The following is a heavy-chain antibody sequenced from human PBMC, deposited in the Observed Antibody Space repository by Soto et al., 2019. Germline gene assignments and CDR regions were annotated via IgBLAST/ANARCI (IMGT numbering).Heavy chain of an antibody. D-gene: IGHD2-2*01. J-gene: IGHJ5*02. Sequence: SETLSLTCAVSGVSISSSNWWSWVRQPPGKGLEWIGEIYHSGSTNYNPSLKSRVTISVDKSKNQFSLKLSSVTAADTAVYYCARVVLVPAANNWFDPWGQGTLVTVSS. V-gene: IGHV4-4*02. CDR2: IYHSGST. CDR3: ARVVLVPAANNWFDP. CDR1: GVSISSSNW.